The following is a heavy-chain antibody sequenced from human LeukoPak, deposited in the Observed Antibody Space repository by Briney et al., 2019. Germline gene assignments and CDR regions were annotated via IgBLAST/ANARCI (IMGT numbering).Heavy chain of an antibody. D-gene: IGHD2-21*02. J-gene: IGHJ3*02. CDR2: ISSSGSTI. CDR1: GFTFSDYC. Sequence: GGSLRLSCAASGFTFSDYCMSWIRQAPGKGLEWVSYISSSGSTIYYADSVKGRFTISRDNAKNSLYLQMNSLRAEDTAVYYCAREMKIVVVTTHAFDIWGQGTMVTVSS. V-gene: IGHV3-11*01. CDR3: AREMKIVVVTTHAFDI.